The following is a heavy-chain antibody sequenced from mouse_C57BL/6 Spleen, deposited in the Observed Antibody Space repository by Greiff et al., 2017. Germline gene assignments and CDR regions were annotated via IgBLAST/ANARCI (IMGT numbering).Heavy chain of an antibody. Sequence: EVKLVESGGGLVQPGGSLKLSCAASGFTFSDYYMYWVRQTPEKRLEWVAYISNGGGSTYYPDTVKGRFTISRDNAKNTLYLQMSRLKSEDTAVYYCASDYGNFAMDYWGQGTSVTVSS. CDR3: ASDYGNFAMDY. CDR2: ISNGGGST. J-gene: IGHJ4*01. V-gene: IGHV5-12*01. CDR1: GFTFSDYY. D-gene: IGHD2-1*01.